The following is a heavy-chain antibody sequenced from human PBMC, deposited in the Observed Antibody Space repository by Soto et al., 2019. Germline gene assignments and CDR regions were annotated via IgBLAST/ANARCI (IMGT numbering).Heavy chain of an antibody. V-gene: IGHV4-34*01. CDR1: GGLISGYY. CDR2: INQSGSI. CDR3: ARGWGRIFDY. Sequence: QVQLQQWGAGLLKPSETLSLTCAVYGGLISGYYWSWIRQPPGKGLEWIGEINQSGSINYTPSLKSRVTISVDTSKNQFSLKLSSVTAADTAVYYCARGWGRIFDYWGQGSLVTVSS. J-gene: IGHJ4*02. D-gene: IGHD7-27*01.